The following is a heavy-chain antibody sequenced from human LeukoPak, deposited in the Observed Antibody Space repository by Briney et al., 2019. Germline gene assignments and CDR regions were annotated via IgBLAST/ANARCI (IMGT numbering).Heavy chain of an antibody. CDR3: ASGPRNYYYSGSYHY. J-gene: IGHJ4*02. Sequence: PSETLSLTCGVSGVPFNSDDYYWNWIRQPPGRGLEWIGYIYYGGNTNYNPSLRSRVTISMDTSKNQFSLKVNSVTAVDTAVYVCASGPRNYYYSGSYHYWGQGTQVTVSS. CDR1: GVPFNSDDYY. CDR2: IYYGGNT. D-gene: IGHD3-10*01. V-gene: IGHV4-61*08.